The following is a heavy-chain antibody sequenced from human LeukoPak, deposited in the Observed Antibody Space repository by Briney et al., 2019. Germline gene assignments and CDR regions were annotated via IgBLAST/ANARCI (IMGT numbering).Heavy chain of an antibody. CDR2: IYPADSGT. J-gene: IGHJ4*02. D-gene: IGHD6-13*01. CDR1: GGSFTKFW. Sequence: GASLKISCEGSGGSFTKFWIGWVRQMPGKGLELMGIIYPADSGTRYSPSFQGQVTISADKSISTAYLQWSSLKASDTAMYYCARHISIAAADYWGQGTLVTVSS. CDR3: ARHISIAAADY. V-gene: IGHV5-51*01.